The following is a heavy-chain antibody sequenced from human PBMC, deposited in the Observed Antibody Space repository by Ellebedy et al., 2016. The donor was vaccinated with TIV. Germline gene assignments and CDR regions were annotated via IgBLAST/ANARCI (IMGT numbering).Heavy chain of an antibody. CDR3: ARQEYDFWSGSSPFDY. D-gene: IGHD3/OR15-3a*01. CDR2: ISGYNGHT. Sequence: ASVKVSXXASGGTFSTYAISWVRQARGQGLEWMGWISGYNGHTNYAQKFQGRVTLTTDTSTNTVYMELRSLRSDDTAVYYCARQEYDFWSGSSPFDYWGQGILVTVSS. CDR1: GGTFSTYA. J-gene: IGHJ4*02. V-gene: IGHV1-18*01.